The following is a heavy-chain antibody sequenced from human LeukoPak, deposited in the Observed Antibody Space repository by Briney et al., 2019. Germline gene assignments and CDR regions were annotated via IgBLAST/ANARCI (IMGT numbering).Heavy chain of an antibody. CDR1: GFTFSGYW. V-gene: IGHV3-7*05. J-gene: IGHJ4*02. Sequence: GGSLRLSCAASGFTFSGYWMSWVRQAPGKGLEWVANIEQGGSEKNYVASVKGRFTISRDNAKNSLYLQMSSLRAEDTAVYYCARRGRIFGVVIIGYFDYWGQGTLVTVSS. D-gene: IGHD3-3*01. CDR3: ARRGRIFGVVIIGYFDY. CDR2: IEQGGSEK.